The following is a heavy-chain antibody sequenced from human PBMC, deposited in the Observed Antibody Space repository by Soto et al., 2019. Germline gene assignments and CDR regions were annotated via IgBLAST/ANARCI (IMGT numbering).Heavy chain of an antibody. CDR1: GGTFSSYT. CDR2: IIPILGIA. CDR3: ARGAYYDILTGYLETSFDY. J-gene: IGHJ4*02. Sequence: SVKVSCKAPGGTFSSYTISWVRQAPGQGLEWMGRIIPILGIANYAQKFQGRVTMTRDTSTSTVYMELSSLRSEDTAVYYCARGAYYDILTGYLETSFDYWGQGTLVTVSS. D-gene: IGHD3-9*01. V-gene: IGHV1-69*02.